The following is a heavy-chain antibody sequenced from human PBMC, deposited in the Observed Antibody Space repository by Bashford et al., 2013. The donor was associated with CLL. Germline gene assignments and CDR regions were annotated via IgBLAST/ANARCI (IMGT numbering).Heavy chain of an antibody. J-gene: IGHJ4*02. V-gene: IGHV1-69*13. Sequence: SVKVSCKASGGSFSTYAISWVRQAPGQGLEWVGGIIPMFDKANYAQKFQGRVTITADESTNTVYMQLSSLRSDDAAMYYCARGSSEHQTVVTPFDYWGQGTLVTVSS. CDR3: ARGSSEHQTVVTPFDY. CDR2: IIPMFDKA. CDR1: GGSFSTYA. D-gene: IGHD2-21*02.